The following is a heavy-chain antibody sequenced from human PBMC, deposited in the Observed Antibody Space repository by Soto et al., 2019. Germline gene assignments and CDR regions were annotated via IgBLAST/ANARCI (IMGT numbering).Heavy chain of an antibody. CDR3: ARGRNSLAPAEQYNGFDP. CDR1: RFGFTCCY. CDR2: INPNSGCT. Sequence: SVEVTSKAPRFGFTCCYMRSARHAPEKRLEWMGWINPNSGCTNYAKKFQGWVTMTRDTSISTAYMELSRLRSDDTAVYYCARGRNSLAPAEQYNGFDPWGQGTLVTVSS. V-gene: IGHV1-2*04. D-gene: IGHD2-2*01. J-gene: IGHJ5*02.